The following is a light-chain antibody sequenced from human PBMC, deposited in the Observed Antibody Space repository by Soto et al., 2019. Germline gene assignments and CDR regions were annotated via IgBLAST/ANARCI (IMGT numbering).Light chain of an antibody. V-gene: IGLV2-23*01. CDR3: SSYAGSSTHVV. CDR2: EAS. Sequence: QSALTQPASVSGSPGQSITISCTGFSSDGGSYNLVSWYQQYPGKAPKVIIYEASKRPSGVSNRFSGSRPGNTASLTISGLQAEDEAHYYCSSYAGSSTHVVFGGGTKVTVL. CDR1: SSDGGSYNL. J-gene: IGLJ2*01.